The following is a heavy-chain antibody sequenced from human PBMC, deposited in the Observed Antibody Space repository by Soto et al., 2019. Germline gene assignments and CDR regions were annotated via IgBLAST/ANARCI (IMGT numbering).Heavy chain of an antibody. D-gene: IGHD4-4*01. Sequence: SETVSLTCTVSGGSISSSSYYWGWIRQPPGKGLEWIGSIYYSGSTYYNPSLKSRVTISVDTSKNQFSLRLSSVTAADTAVYYCATNYAYYYYYGMDVWGQGTTVTVSS. V-gene: IGHV4-39*01. J-gene: IGHJ6*02. CDR1: GGSISSSSYY. CDR2: IYYSGST. CDR3: ATNYAYYYYYGMDV.